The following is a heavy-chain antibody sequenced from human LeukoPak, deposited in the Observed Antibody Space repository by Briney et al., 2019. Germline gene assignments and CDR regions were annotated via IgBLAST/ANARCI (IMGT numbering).Heavy chain of an antibody. CDR3: ARVPTGNEGPADY. D-gene: IGHD1-1*01. Sequence: SGTLSLTCTVSGGSNSSSSYYWGWIRQPPGKGLEWIGSIYYSGSTYYNPSLKSRVTISVDTSKNQFSLKLSSVTAADTAVYYCARVPTGNEGPADYWGQGTLVTVSS. CDR1: GGSNSSSSYY. CDR2: IYYSGST. J-gene: IGHJ4*02. V-gene: IGHV4-39*07.